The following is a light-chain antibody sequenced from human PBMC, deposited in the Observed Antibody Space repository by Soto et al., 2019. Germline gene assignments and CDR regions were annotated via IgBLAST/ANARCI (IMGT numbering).Light chain of an antibody. Sequence: DLVMTQSPLSLPVTPGEPASISCRSSQSLLESNGYNYLDWYLQKSGQSPQLLIYLGSNRASGVPDRFSGSGSGTDFTLKISRVEAEDVGVYYCMQALQSPPTFGQGTKVEIK. CDR2: LGS. CDR1: QSLLESNGYNY. CDR3: MQALQSPPT. J-gene: IGKJ1*01. V-gene: IGKV2-28*01.